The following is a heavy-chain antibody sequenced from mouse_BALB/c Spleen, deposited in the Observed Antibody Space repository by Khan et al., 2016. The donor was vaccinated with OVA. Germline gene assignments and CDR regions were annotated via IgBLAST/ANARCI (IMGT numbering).Heavy chain of an antibody. V-gene: IGHV1-77*01. D-gene: IGHD1-1*01. CDR2: IYPGSGRT. CDR3: ARSYDGAWFAY. CDR1: GYIFIDYV. J-gene: IGHJ3*01. Sequence: QVQLQQSGPELMKPGASVKMSCKASGYIFIDYVISWVKQRTGQGLEWIGEIYPGSGRTYYNERFKDKATLTADKSSNTAYMQLSSLTSEDSAVYFCARSYDGAWFAYWGQGTPVTVSA.